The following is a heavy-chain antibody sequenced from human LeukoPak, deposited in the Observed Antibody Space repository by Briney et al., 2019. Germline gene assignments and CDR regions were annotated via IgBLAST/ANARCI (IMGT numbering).Heavy chain of an antibody. J-gene: IGHJ4*02. D-gene: IGHD2-2*01. CDR3: ARWGGGVPAAPYFDY. CDR1: GGSISSYY. V-gene: IGHV4-59*01. Sequence: PSETLSLTCTVSGGSISSYYWSWIRQPPGKGLEWIGYIYYSGSTNYNPSLKSRVTISVDTSKNQFSLKLSSVTAADTAVYYCARWGGGVPAAPYFDYWGQGTLVTVSS. CDR2: IYYSGST.